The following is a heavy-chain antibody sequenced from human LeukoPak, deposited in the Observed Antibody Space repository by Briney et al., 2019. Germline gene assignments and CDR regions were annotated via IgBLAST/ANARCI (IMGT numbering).Heavy chain of an antibody. Sequence: SETLSLTXTVSGGSISSSSYYWGWIRQPPGKGLEWIGSIYYSGSTYYNPSLKSRVTISVDTSKNQFSLKLSSVTAADTAVYYCANILGSCSGGSCYSREYAFDIWGQGTMVTVSS. V-gene: IGHV4-39*01. D-gene: IGHD2-15*01. J-gene: IGHJ3*02. CDR3: ANILGSCSGGSCYSREYAFDI. CDR2: IYYSGST. CDR1: GGSISSSSYY.